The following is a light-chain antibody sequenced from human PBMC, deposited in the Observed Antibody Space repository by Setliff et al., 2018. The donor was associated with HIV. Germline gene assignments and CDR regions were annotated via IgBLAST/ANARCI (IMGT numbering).Light chain of an antibody. CDR1: SSNIGNNY. CDR3: GTWDSSLTAGYYV. J-gene: IGLJ1*01. V-gene: IGLV1-51*02. CDR2: ENN. Sequence: QSVLTQPPSVSAAPGQKVTISCSGSSSNIGNNYASWYQQLPGTAPKLLIYENNKRPSGIPDRFSGSKSGTSATLGITGLQTGDEADYYCGTWDSSLTAGYYVFGTGTKVTVL.